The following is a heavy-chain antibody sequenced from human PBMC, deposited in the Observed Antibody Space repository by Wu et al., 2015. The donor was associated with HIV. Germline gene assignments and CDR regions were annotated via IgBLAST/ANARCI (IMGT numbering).Heavy chain of an antibody. CDR1: GDSIDNHN. Sequence: QVQLQQSGPGLVKPSETLSLTCTVPGDSIDNHNWNWIRQPPGEGLEWIGYTFYYGNSKYNPSLKSRVTMSVDTSRNQFSLKLSSVTAADTAVYYCARATTFPDSSFDIWGQGTMVTVSS. CDR2: TFYYGNS. CDR3: ARATTFPDSSFDI. J-gene: IGHJ3*02. D-gene: IGHD4-11*01. V-gene: IGHV4-59*11.